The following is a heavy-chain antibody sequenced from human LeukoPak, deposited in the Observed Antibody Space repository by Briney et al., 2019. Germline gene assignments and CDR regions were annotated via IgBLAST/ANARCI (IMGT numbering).Heavy chain of an antibody. CDR3: AKPVTTVVTPVDY. CDR1: AFTFSDYA. V-gene: IGHV3-23*01. Sequence: PAGSLRLSCAASAFTFSDYALSWVRPAPGQGLEWVSAISGSCGRTYYADSVKGRFTISRDNSKNTLYLQINSLRAEDTAVYYCAKPVTTVVTPVDYWGQGTLVTVSS. J-gene: IGHJ4*02. CDR2: ISGSCGRT. D-gene: IGHD4-23*01.